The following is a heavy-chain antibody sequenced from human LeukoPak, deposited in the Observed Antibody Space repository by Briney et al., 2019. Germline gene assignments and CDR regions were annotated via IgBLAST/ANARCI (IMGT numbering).Heavy chain of an antibody. CDR1: GYTFTIYY. V-gene: IGHV1-46*01. J-gene: IGHJ3*02. Sequence: ASVKLSCKASGYTFTIYYMHWVRQAPGQGLEWMGIIHPSGGSTSYTQKFQGRVTMTRDTSTSTVYMELSSLRSEDTAVYYCARDRSPYYYDSSGYLPVSRTYMPDAFDIWGQGTMVTVSS. D-gene: IGHD3-22*01. CDR2: IHPSGGST. CDR3: ARDRSPYYYDSSGYLPVSRTYMPDAFDI.